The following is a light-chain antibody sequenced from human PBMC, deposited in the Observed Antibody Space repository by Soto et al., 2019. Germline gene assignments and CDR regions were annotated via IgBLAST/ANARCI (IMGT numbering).Light chain of an antibody. V-gene: IGKV3-15*01. CDR3: QHYNNWPYT. Sequence: EIVMTKSPATLSVSPGEGATLSCRASQSVGSNLAWHQQKPGQAPRLLIYGASTTATGIPARFSGSGSGTEFTLTISSLQSEDFAVYYCQHYNNWPYTVGQGTKVDIK. CDR1: QSVGSN. CDR2: GAS. J-gene: IGKJ2*01.